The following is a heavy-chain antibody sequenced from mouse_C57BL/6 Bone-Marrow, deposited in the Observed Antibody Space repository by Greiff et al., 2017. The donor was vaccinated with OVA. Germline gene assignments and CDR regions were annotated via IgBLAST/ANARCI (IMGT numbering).Heavy chain of an antibody. CDR2: IYPGGGYT. CDR1: GYTFTNYW. Sequence: QVQLQQSGAELVRPGTSVKMSCKASGYTFTNYWIGWAKQRPGHGLEWIGDIYPGGGYTNYNEKFKGKATLTADKSSSTAYMQFSSLTSEDSAIYDCARSDYYGSSPAGFAYWGQGTLVTVSA. J-gene: IGHJ3*01. CDR3: ARSDYYGSSPAGFAY. V-gene: IGHV1-63*01. D-gene: IGHD1-1*01.